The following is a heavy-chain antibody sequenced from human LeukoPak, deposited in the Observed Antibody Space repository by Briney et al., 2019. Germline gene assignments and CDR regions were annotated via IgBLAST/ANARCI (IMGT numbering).Heavy chain of an antibody. CDR1: GYTFTSYG. D-gene: IGHD3-22*01. V-gene: IGHV1-18*01. CDR2: ISAYNGNT. Sequence: ASVKVSCKASGYTFTSYGISWVGQAPGQGLEWIGWISAYNGNTNYAQKLQGRVTMTTDTSTSTAYIELRSLRSDDTAVYYCARDRMIVVAMGWFDPWGQGTLVTVSS. CDR3: ARDRMIVVAMGWFDP. J-gene: IGHJ5*02.